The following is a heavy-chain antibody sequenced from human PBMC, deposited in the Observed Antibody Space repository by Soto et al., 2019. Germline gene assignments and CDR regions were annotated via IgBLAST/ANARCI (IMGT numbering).Heavy chain of an antibody. Sequence: SVKVSCKASGGGNLRDYRTTWVRRAPGQGLEWMGGIIPKLGSANYAQNFQGRVTVTADESTNTVYMELRSLRSDDTAVYYCARSGLPELLPPRPVPNYYYYGMDVWGQGTTVTVSS. D-gene: IGHD1-26*01. CDR3: ARSGLPELLPPRPVPNYYYYGMDV. CDR1: GGGNLRDYR. CDR2: IIPKLGSA. J-gene: IGHJ6*02. V-gene: IGHV1-69*13.